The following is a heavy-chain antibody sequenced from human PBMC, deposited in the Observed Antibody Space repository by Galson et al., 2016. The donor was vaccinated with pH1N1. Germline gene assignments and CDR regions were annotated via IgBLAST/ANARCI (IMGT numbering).Heavy chain of an antibody. CDR1: GGTLSRHT. Sequence: SVKVSCKASGGTLSRHTISWVRQAPGQGLEWMGRILPIVVITNYAQKLQGRVTIIADRFTRTVSMQLRWLTSDDTAVYYCATETGSSGMDVWDQGTTVTVSS. D-gene: IGHD3-10*01. V-gene: IGHV1-69*02. CDR3: ATETGSSGMDV. J-gene: IGHJ6*01. CDR2: ILPIVVIT.